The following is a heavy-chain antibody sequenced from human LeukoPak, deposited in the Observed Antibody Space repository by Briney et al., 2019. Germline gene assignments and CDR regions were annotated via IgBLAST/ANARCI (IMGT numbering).Heavy chain of an antibody. D-gene: IGHD6-19*01. V-gene: IGHV4-59*08. J-gene: IGHJ4*02. CDR2: IYYTGST. Sequence: SDTLSLTCAVSGGSISSYYWSWIRQPPGKGLEWVGYIYYTGSTNNNPSLKSRVTISMNTSKNQFSLKLSSVTAADTAVYYCARSGGGWSFDYWGQGALVTVSS. CDR3: ARSGGGWSFDY. CDR1: GGSISSYY.